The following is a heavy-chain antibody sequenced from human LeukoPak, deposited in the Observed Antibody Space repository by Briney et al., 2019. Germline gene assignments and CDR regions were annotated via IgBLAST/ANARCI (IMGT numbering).Heavy chain of an antibody. Sequence: PGGSLRLSCAASGFTFSSYSMNWVRQAPGKGLEWVSGISWNSGSIGYADSVKGRFTISRDNAKNSLYLQMNSLRAEDTALYYCAKDTVGSGYYYPLGYWGQGTLVTVSS. V-gene: IGHV3-9*01. CDR2: ISWNSGSI. CDR3: AKDTVGSGYYYPLGY. CDR1: GFTFSSYS. J-gene: IGHJ4*02. D-gene: IGHD3-22*01.